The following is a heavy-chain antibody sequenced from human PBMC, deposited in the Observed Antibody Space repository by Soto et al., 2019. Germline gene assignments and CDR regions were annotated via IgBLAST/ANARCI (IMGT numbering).Heavy chain of an antibody. CDR3: ARLPYYDSSGYYFFDY. CDR2: IYPGDSDT. V-gene: IGHV5-51*01. J-gene: IGHJ4*02. D-gene: IGHD3-22*01. Sequence: GESLKISYKGSGYSLTSYWIGWVRQMPGKGLEWMGIIYPGDSDTRYSPSFQGQVTISADKSISTAYLQWSSLKASDTAMYYCARLPYYDSSGYYFFDYWGQGTLVTVSS. CDR1: GYSLTSYW.